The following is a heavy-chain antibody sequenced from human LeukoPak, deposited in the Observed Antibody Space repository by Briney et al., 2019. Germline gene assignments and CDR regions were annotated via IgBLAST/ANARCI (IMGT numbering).Heavy chain of an antibody. CDR1: GLSISSNS. CDR2: INSDGINT. V-gene: IGHV3-74*01. Sequence: PGGSLRLSCAASGLSISSNSMHWVRQGPGKGLVWVSRINSDGINTSYADSVKGRFTISRDNAKNTLNLQMNSLRAEDTAVYYCARDLGQYYDTSDNWFDPWGQGTLVTVSS. D-gene: IGHD3-22*01. J-gene: IGHJ5*02. CDR3: ARDLGQYYDTSDNWFDP.